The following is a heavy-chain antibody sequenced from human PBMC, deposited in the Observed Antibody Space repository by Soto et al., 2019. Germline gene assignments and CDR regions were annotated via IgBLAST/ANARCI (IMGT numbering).Heavy chain of an antibody. V-gene: IGHV4-61*08. CDR3: ARLGIGWELPFVH. Sequence: QVQLQESGPGLMKPSETLSLTCTVSGDSVNNDAYCWSWIRQPTGKGLEWIGYIYHSGITYYNPSLRSRVIMSMDMSENQFSLRLLSVTAADTAVYYCARLGIGWELPFVHWGQGTLVNVYS. J-gene: IGHJ4*02. D-gene: IGHD1-26*01. CDR1: GDSVNNDAYC. CDR2: IYHSGIT.